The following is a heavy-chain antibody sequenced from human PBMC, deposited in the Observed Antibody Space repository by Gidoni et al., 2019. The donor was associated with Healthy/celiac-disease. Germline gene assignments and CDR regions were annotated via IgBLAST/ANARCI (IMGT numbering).Heavy chain of an antibody. J-gene: IGHJ3*02. D-gene: IGHD6-19*01. CDR1: GFPFSSNA. Sequence: VQLVESGGGVVQPGRSLRLSCAASGFPFSSNAMHWVRQAPGKGLEWVAVISYDGSNKYYADSVQGRFTISRDNSKNTLYLQMNSLRAEDTAVYYCARGQQWLGTGAFDIWGQGTMVTVSS. CDR2: ISYDGSNK. V-gene: IGHV3-30*01. CDR3: ARGQQWLGTGAFDI.